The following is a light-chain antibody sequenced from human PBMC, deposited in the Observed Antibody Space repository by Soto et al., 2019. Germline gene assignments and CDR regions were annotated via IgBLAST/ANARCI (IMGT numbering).Light chain of an antibody. CDR1: QSVSSY. V-gene: IGKV3-11*01. J-gene: IGKJ1*01. Sequence: EFVLTQSPATLSVSPGERATLSCRASQSVSSYLAWYQQRPGQAPRLLIYDASNRATGIPARFSGSGSGTDFTLTISSLEPEDFAVYYCQQRSNWSWTFGQGTKVDIK. CDR3: QQRSNWSWT. CDR2: DAS.